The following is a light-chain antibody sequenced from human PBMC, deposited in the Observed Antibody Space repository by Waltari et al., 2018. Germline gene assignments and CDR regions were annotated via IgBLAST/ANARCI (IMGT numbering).Light chain of an antibody. V-gene: IGKV1-5*03. CDR3: QQYNSYVWT. J-gene: IGKJ1*01. CDR2: KAS. Sequence: DIQMTQSPSTLSASVGDRVTITCRASQSINSWLAWYQQKPGKAPKLLIYKASSLESGVPSRFSGSGSVTEFTLTISSLQPDDFATYFCQQYNSYVWTFGQGTKVEIK. CDR1: QSINSW.